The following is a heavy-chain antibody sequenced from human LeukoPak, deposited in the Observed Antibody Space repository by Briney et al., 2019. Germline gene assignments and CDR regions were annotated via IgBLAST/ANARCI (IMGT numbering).Heavy chain of an antibody. D-gene: IGHD3-3*01. V-gene: IGHV4-39*07. CDR2: IYYSGST. J-gene: IGHJ4*02. CDR1: GGSISSSSYY. CDR3: AREALWSGYLLDY. Sequence: SETLSLTCTVSGGSISSSSYYWGWIRQPPGKGLEWIGSIYYSGSTYYSPSLKSRVTISVDTSKNQFSLKLSSVTAADTAVYYCAREALWSGYLLDYWGQGTLVTVSS.